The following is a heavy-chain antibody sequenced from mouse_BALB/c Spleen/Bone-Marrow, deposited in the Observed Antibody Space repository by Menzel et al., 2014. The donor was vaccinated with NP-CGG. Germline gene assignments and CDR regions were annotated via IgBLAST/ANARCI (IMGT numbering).Heavy chain of an antibody. J-gene: IGHJ4*01. CDR3: ARFPIYYGNYGAMDY. V-gene: IGHV1S41*01. D-gene: IGHD2-1*01. CDR2: IAPGSGST. Sequence: DLVKPGASVKLSCKASGYTFTSYWINWIKQRPGQGLEWIGRIAPGSGSTYYNEMFKGKATLTVDTSSSTAYTQLSSLSSEDSAVYSCARFPIYYGNYGAMDYWGQGTSVTVSS. CDR1: GYTFTSYW.